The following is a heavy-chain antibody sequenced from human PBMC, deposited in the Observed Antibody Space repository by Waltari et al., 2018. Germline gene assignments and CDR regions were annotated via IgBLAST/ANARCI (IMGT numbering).Heavy chain of an antibody. V-gene: IGHV4-38-2*01. CDR1: GYSISSGYY. J-gene: IGHJ3*02. CDR3: ARRLISLGYCSGGSCYNDAFDI. D-gene: IGHD2-15*01. CDR2: IYHSGST. Sequence: QVQLQESGPGLVKHSETLSPTCAVSGYSISSGYYWGWIRQPPGKGLERIGSIYHSGSTYYNPSLKSRVTISVDTSKNQFSLKLSSVTAADTAVYYCARRLISLGYCSGGSCYNDAFDIWGQGTMVTVSS.